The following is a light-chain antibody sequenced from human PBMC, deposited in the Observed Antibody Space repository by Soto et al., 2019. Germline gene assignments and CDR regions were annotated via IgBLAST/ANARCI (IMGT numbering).Light chain of an antibody. CDR2: DVS. J-gene: IGLJ1*01. V-gene: IGLV2-11*01. CDR1: SSDVGGYKS. CDR3: CSYVGSYSYV. Sequence: QSVLTQPRTLSGSPGQSVTVSYIGTSSDVGGYKSVSWYQQYPGKAPKLMIYDVSERPSGVPNRFSGSKSGNTASLTISGLQAEDEADYYCCSYVGSYSYVFGTGTKVTVL.